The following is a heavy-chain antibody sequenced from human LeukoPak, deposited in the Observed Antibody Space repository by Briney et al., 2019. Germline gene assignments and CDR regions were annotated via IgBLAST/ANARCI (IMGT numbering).Heavy chain of an antibody. J-gene: IGHJ5*02. D-gene: IGHD3-3*01. CDR3: ARSTYDFWSGKNWFDP. V-gene: IGHV5-51*01. Sequence: GGALEISWEGSGSRFTSYWSGGGRRLPGKGLGWMGIIYPGDSDTRYGPSFQGQVTISADKSITTAYPQWSSLKASDTAMYYCARSTYDFWSGKNWFDPWGQGTLVTVSS. CDR1: GSRFTSYW. CDR2: IYPGDSDT.